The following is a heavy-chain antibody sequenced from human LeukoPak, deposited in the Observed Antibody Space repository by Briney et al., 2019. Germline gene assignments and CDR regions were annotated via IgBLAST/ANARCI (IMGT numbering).Heavy chain of an antibody. V-gene: IGHV3-21*01. J-gene: IGHJ4*02. D-gene: IGHD3-22*01. CDR2: ISSRSSYI. CDR3: ARDRGRYDSSGYYYEGYFDY. CDR1: GFAFSSYS. Sequence: GASLRLSCAASGFAFSSYSINWVRLAPGKGLEWVSCISSRSSYIYYADSVKGRFTISRDNAKNSLYLQMNSLRAEDTAVYYCARDRGRYDSSGYYYEGYFDYWGQGTLVTVSS.